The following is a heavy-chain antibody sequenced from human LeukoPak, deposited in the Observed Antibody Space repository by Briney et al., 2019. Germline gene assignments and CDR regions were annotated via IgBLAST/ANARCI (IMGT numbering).Heavy chain of an antibody. D-gene: IGHD2-21*01. CDR2: IYHSGST. J-gene: IGHJ4*02. CDR3: ARTFLYCGGDCSEY. V-gene: IGHV4-30-2*01. CDR1: GGSISSGGYY. Sequence: PSETLSLTCTVSGGSISSGGYYWSWIRQPPGKGLEWIGYIYHSGSTYYNPSLKSRVTISVDRSKNQFSLKLSSVTAADTAVYYCARTFLYCGGDCSEYWGQGTLVTVSS.